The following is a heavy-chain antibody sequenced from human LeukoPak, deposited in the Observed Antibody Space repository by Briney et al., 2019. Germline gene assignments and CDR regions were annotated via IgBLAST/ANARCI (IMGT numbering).Heavy chain of an antibody. J-gene: IGHJ4*02. CDR1: GFTFSSYA. CDR3: ARAFSGSYYFDY. V-gene: IGHV3-30*04. D-gene: IGHD1-26*01. Sequence: GGSLRLSCAASGFTFSSYAMHWVRQAPGKGLEWVAVISYDGSNKYYADSVKGRFTISRDNSKNTLYLQMNSLRAEDTAVYYWARAFSGSYYFDYGAQGTLVTVSS. CDR2: ISYDGSNK.